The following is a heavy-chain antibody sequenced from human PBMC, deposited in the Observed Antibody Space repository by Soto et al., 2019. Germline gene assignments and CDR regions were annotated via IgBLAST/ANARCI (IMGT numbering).Heavy chain of an antibody. V-gene: IGHV4-4*02. D-gene: IGHD2-15*01. CDR1: GGSISSSNW. J-gene: IGHJ4*02. CDR2: IYHSGNT. CDR3: ARHTPAISISDH. Sequence: ETLSLTCAVSGGSISSSNWWSWVRQPPGKGLEWIGEIYHSGNTNYNPSLKSRVSISVDTSKNQFSLKLSSVTAADTAVYYCARHTPAISISDHWGQGTLVTVSS.